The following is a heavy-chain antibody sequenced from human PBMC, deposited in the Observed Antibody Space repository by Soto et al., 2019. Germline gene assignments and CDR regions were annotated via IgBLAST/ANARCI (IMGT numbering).Heavy chain of an antibody. J-gene: IGHJ5*02. CDR2: IYYSGYN. CDR1: GGSISSGDYK. D-gene: IGHD2-2*02. Sequence: QVQLQESGPGLVKPSQTLSLTCTVSGGSISSGDYKWSWIRQPPGKGLEWIGYIYYSGYNYNNPSXNXXVTTSADTSKNLFSLKLSPATAADTAVDSCARSDTCVPCESWGQGTLVTVSS. CDR3: ARSDTCVPCES. V-gene: IGHV4-30-4*01.